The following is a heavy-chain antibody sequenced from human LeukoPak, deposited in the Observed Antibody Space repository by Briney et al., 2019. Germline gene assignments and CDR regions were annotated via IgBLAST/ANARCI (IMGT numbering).Heavy chain of an antibody. D-gene: IGHD3-22*01. CDR3: ARDSPLDYDSSGYLDY. Sequence: SVKVSCKASGGTFSSYAISWVRQAPGQGLEWMGGIIPIFGTANYAQKFQGRVTMTTDTSTSTAYMELRSLRSDDTAVYYCARDSPLDYDSSGYLDYWGQGTLVTVSS. J-gene: IGHJ4*02. CDR1: GGTFSSYA. V-gene: IGHV1-69*05. CDR2: IIPIFGTA.